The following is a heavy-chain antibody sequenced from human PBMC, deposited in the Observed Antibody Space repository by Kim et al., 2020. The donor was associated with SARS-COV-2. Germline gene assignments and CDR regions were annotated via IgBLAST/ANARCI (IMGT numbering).Heavy chain of an antibody. J-gene: IGHJ4*02. CDR3: ARSIDYGGNSGGGY. V-gene: IGHV4-59*08. CDR2: IYYSGST. Sequence: SETLSLTCTVSGGSISSYYWSWIRQPPGKGLEWIGYIYYSGSTNYNPSLKSRVTISVDTSKNRFSLKLSSVTAADTAVYYCARSIDYGGNSGGGYWGQGTLVTVSS. CDR1: GGSISSYY. D-gene: IGHD4-17*01.